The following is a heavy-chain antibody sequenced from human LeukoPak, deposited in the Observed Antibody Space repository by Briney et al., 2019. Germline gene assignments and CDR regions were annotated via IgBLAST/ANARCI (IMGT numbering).Heavy chain of an antibody. V-gene: IGHV4-34*01. D-gene: IGHD3-22*01. J-gene: IGHJ6*03. CDR1: GGCLSGYH. Sequence: SETLTLTCAVSGGCLSGYHWTWIRQSPGKGLEWIGDINPSGSTYYNPSLKSRLTISVDTSKNQFSLKLRSVTAADTAVYYCARGRHDITMIVVVMTSVSYYLDVWGKGTTVTVS. CDR3: ARGRHDITMIVVVMTSVSYYLDV. CDR2: INPSGST.